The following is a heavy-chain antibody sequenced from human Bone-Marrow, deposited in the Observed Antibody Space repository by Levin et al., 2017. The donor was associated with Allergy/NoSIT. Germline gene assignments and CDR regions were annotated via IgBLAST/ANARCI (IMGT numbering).Heavy chain of an antibody. CDR3: ARSQGRYFDS. CDR2: IIPMFAST. V-gene: IGHV1-69*13. CDR1: GDTFSSNA. Sequence: GASVKVSCKTSGDTFSSNAINWVRQAPGQGLEWMGGIIPMFASTKYAQALHGRLTITADDSTGTSYMELGSLTHDDTAVYYCARSQGRYFDSWGRGTLVTVSS. J-gene: IGHJ2*01.